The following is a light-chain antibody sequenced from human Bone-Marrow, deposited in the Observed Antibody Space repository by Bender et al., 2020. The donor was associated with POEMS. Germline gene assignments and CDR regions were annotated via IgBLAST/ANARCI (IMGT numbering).Light chain of an antibody. Sequence: QSVLTQPPSVSASPGQRVSISCSGANSNVGLYPVYWYQQLPGGAPKYLIYNNDQRPSGVPDRFSGSKSGTSASLAISGLQSEDEAHYYCAAWDDSLSGVIFGGGTKLTVL. V-gene: IGLV1-44*01. CDR2: NND. CDR1: NSNVGLYP. J-gene: IGLJ2*01. CDR3: AAWDDSLSGVI.